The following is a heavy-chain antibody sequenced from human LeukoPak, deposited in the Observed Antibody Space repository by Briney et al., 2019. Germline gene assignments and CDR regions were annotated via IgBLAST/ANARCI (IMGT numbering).Heavy chain of an antibody. D-gene: IGHD1-26*01. Sequence: GGSLRLSCAASGFTFSSYWMRWVRQAPGKGLVWVSRINEDGSTTNYADSVKGRSTIFRDNAKNTLYLQMNSLRAEDTAVYYCVRDLGGRSGHWGQGTLVTVSS. CDR1: GFTFSSYW. V-gene: IGHV3-74*01. CDR2: INEDGSTT. CDR3: VRDLGGRSGH. J-gene: IGHJ4*02.